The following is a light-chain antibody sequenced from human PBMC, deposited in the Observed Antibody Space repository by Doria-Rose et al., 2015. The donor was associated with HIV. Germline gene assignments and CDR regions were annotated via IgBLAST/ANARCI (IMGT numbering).Light chain of an antibody. CDR1: QSLLYTSKNY. J-gene: IGKJ3*01. CDR2: WAS. Sequence: VLTQPPESLGMSLGERATLNCKSNQSLLYTSKNYLAWYQQKPGQPPKLLIYWASTLQSGVTARFSGSGSGTDSTLTISSLEAEDVAVYYCQQYYDTPSFGPGTTVDIK. V-gene: IGKV4-1*01. CDR3: QQYYDTPS.